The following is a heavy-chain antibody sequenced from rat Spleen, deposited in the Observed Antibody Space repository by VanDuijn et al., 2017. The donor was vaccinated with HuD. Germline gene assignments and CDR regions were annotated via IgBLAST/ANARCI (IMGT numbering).Heavy chain of an antibody. CDR2: ISTGGGNT. CDR3: ARPDLPGYSYWYFDF. D-gene: IGHD1-4*01. Sequence: EVQLVESGGGLVQPGRSMKLSCAASGFTFSNYYMAWVRQAPTKGLEWVASISTGGGNTYYRDSVKGRFTISRDNAKSTLYLQMDSLRSEDTATYYCARPDLPGYSYWYFDFWGPGTMVTVSS. CDR1: GFTFSNYY. J-gene: IGHJ1*01. V-gene: IGHV5-25*01.